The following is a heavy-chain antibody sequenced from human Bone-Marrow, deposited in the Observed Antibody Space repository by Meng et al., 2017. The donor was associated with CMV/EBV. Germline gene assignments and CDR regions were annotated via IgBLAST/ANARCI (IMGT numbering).Heavy chain of an antibody. V-gene: IGHV3-30*02. CDR1: GFTFSSYA. Sequence: GESLKISCAASGFTFSSYAMSWVRQAPGKGLEWVAFIRYDGSNKYYADSVKGRFTISRDNSKNTLYLQMNSLRAEDTAVYYCAKDTGFLEYSNTPYYFDYWGQGTLVTVSS. D-gene: IGHD6-6*01. J-gene: IGHJ4*02. CDR3: AKDTGFLEYSNTPYYFDY. CDR2: IRYDGSNK.